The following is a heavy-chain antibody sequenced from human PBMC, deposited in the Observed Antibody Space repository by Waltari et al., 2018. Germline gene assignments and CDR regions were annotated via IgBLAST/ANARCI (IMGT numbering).Heavy chain of an antibody. D-gene: IGHD5-18*01. CDR2: IYPGDSDT. CDR3: ARLPPRWGFGYSYGSEDY. CDR1: GYSFTSYW. V-gene: IGHV5-51*01. Sequence: EVQLVQSGAEVKKPGESLKISCKGSGYSFTSYWIGWVRQMPGKGLEWMGIIYPGDSDTRYSPSFQGQVTISADKSISTAYLQWSSLKASDTAMYYCARLPPRWGFGYSYGSEDYWGQGTLVTVSS. J-gene: IGHJ4*02.